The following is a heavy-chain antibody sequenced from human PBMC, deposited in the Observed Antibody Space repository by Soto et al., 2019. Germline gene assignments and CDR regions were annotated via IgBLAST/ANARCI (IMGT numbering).Heavy chain of an antibody. Sequence: GGSLRLSCAASGFTFSSYAMHWVRQAPGKGLEWVAVISYDGSNKYYADSVKGRFTISRDNSKNTLYLQMNSLRAEDTAVYYCARDVYGSGSYYNLGYYYGMDVWGQGTTVTVSS. V-gene: IGHV3-30-3*01. CDR1: GFTFSSYA. D-gene: IGHD3-10*01. J-gene: IGHJ6*02. CDR3: ARDVYGSGSYYNLGYYYGMDV. CDR2: ISYDGSNK.